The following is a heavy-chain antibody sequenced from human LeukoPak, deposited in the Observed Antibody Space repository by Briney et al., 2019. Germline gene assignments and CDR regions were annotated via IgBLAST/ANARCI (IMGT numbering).Heavy chain of an antibody. J-gene: IGHJ4*02. D-gene: IGHD3-10*01. CDR1: GFAFSSYG. Sequence: GGSLRLSCAASGFAFSSYGMHWVRQAPGRGLEWVAYIHYDSSTEDYADSVKGRFTISRDNNKNSLFLQMNSLRTEDTAFYYCAKAASPTYYFASGSYYFDYWGQGTLVTVSS. CDR3: AKAASPTYYFASGSYYFDY. V-gene: IGHV3-30*02. CDR2: IHYDSSTE.